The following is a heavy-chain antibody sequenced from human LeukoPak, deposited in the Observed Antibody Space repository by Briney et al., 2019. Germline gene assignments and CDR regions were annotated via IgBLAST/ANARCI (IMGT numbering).Heavy chain of an antibody. J-gene: IGHJ3*01. CDR1: GFIFSSYD. CDR3: VRGQCSSSGCSTRVSGLDV. V-gene: IGHV3-13*01. Sequence: GGSLRLFCAASGFIFSSYDMLWVRQATGKGLEWVSAIHSPGDTHYAGSVKGRVTIYRDNAENSVYLQLNSLRAGDTAVYYCVRGQCSSSGCSTRVSGLDVWGQGTVVTVFS. D-gene: IGHD2-2*01. CDR2: IHSPGDT.